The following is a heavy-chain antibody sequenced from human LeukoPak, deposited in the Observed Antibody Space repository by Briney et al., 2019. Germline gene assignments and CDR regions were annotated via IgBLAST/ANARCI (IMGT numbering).Heavy chain of an antibody. CDR2: ISAYNGNT. CDR3: ATRTVRGGSSSFDY. D-gene: IGHD3-10*01. J-gene: IGHJ4*02. Sequence: GASVKVSCKASGYTFTSYGISWVRQAPRQGLEWMGWISAYNGNTNYAQKLQGRVTMTTDTSTSTAYMELRSLRSDDTAVYYCATRTVRGGSSSFDYWGQGTLVTVSS. V-gene: IGHV1-18*01. CDR1: GYTFTSYG.